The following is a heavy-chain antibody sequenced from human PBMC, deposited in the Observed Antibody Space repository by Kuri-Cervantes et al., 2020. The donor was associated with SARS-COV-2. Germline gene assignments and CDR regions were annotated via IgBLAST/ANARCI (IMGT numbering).Heavy chain of an antibody. Sequence: GGSLRLSCAASRFMFSCDRMNWVRQAPGKGLEWVAVISYDGSNKYSADSAKGRFTISRDNSKNTQYLQMNSLRAEDTAVYYCARELNRYSSSWSAFDIWGQGTMVTVSS. D-gene: IGHD6-13*01. J-gene: IGHJ3*02. CDR1: RFMFSCDR. CDR2: ISYDGSNK. CDR3: ARELNRYSSSWSAFDI. V-gene: IGHV3-30*03.